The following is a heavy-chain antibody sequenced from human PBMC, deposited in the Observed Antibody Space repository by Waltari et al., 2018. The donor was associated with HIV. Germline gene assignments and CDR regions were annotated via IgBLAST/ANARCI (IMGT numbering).Heavy chain of an antibody. D-gene: IGHD2-2*01. Sequence: QVQLQQWGAGLLKPSETLSLTCAVYGGSFSGYYWSWIRQPPGKGLVWIGEINHSGSTNYNPSLKSRVTISVDTSKNQFSRELSSVTAADTAVYYCAALRGDIVVVPAHNDYWGQGTLVTVSS. J-gene: IGHJ4*02. CDR2: INHSGST. V-gene: IGHV4-34*01. CDR1: GGSFSGYY. CDR3: AALRGDIVVVPAHNDY.